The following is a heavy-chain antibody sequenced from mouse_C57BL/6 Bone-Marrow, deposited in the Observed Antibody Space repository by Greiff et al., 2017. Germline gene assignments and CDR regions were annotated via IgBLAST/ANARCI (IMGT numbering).Heavy chain of an antibody. Sequence: ESGPGLVKPSQSLSLTCSVTGYSITSGYYWNWIRQFPGNKLEWMGYISYDGSNNYNPSLKNRISITRDTSKNQFFLKLNSVTTEDTATYYWAREESYYGSRVWYVDVWGTGTTVTVSS. CDR2: ISYDGSN. D-gene: IGHD1-1*01. CDR1: GYSITSGYY. J-gene: IGHJ1*03. CDR3: AREESYYGSRVWYVDV. V-gene: IGHV3-6*01.